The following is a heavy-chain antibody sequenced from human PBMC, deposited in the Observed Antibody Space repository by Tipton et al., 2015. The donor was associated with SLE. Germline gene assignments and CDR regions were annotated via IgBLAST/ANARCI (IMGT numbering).Heavy chain of an antibody. J-gene: IGHJ2*01. CDR3: VRGENYWHIEL. CDR2: MSSNGGRI. V-gene: IGHV3-64*02. Sequence: GSLRLSCAASGLTFSADTMHWVRQAPDKRLENVAAMSSNGGRIYYSDSVKDRFIISRDNAKNTVYLQMGSLRPEDMAVYYCVRGENYWHIELWGRGTLVTVSS. CDR1: GLTFSADT.